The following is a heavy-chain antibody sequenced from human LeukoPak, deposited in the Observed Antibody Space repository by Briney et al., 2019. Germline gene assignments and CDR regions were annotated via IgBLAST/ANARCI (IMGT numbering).Heavy chain of an antibody. Sequence: GGSLRLSCAASGVTFSSYAMSWVRQAPGKGLEWVANIKQDGSEKYYVGSVKGRFNISRDNAKNSLYLQMNSLRAEDTAVYYCARVWLVYWFDPWGQGTLVTVSS. V-gene: IGHV3-7*01. D-gene: IGHD6-19*01. CDR1: GVTFSSYA. CDR3: ARVWLVYWFDP. J-gene: IGHJ5*02. CDR2: IKQDGSEK.